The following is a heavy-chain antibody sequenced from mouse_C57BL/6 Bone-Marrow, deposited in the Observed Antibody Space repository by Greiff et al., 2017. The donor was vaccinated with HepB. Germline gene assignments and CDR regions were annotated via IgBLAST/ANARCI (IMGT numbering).Heavy chain of an antibody. D-gene: IGHD1-1*01. CDR1: GFTFSDYG. J-gene: IGHJ4*01. CDR3: ARPTTVVVDAMDY. CDR2: ISSGISTI. V-gene: IGHV5-17*01. Sequence: EVKVEESGGGLVKPGGSLKLSCAASGFTFSDYGMHWVRQAPEKGLEWVAYISSGISTIYYADTVKGRFTISRDNAKNTLFLQITSLRSEDTAMYYCARPTTVVVDAMDYWGQGTSVTVSS.